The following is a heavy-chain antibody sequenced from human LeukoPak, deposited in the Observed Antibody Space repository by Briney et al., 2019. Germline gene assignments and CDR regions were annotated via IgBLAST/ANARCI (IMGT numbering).Heavy chain of an antibody. CDR3: ARSELIFGVVTTFDY. CDR2: ISAYNCNT. Sequence: ASVNVSCKASGYTFTSYGISWVRQPPAQGLEWMGWISAYNCNTNYAQKLQGRVTMTTHTSTSTAYMELRSLRSDDTAVYYCARSELIFGVVTTFDYWGQGTLVTVCS. V-gene: IGHV1-18*01. CDR1: GYTFTSYG. J-gene: IGHJ4*02. D-gene: IGHD3-3*01.